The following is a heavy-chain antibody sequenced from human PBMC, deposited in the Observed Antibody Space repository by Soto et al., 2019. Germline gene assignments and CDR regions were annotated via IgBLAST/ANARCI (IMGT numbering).Heavy chain of an antibody. D-gene: IGHD7-27*01. CDR2: TRGSGGST. CDR1: GFTFSSYA. J-gene: IGHJ4*02. CDR3: PTVNRWGNDY. V-gene: IGHV3-23*01. Sequence: GGSLRLSCAASGFTFSSYAMNWVRQAPGKGLEWVSATRGSGGSTYYADSVKGRFTISRDNSKNTLYLQMNSLRAEDTAVYYCPTVNRWGNDYWGQGTLVPVSS.